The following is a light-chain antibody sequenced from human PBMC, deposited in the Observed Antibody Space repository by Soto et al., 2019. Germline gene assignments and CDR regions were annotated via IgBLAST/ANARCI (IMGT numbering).Light chain of an antibody. CDR1: QDISRF. J-gene: IGKJ2*01. CDR2: DTS. Sequence: DVQMTQSPSAMSASVGDRVTITCRASQDISRFVAWFQQKPGKAPERLIYDTSTLQVGVPSRFSGGGSGTDFTLVISGLQPEDFATYYCLQHNSYPYTFGQGTKLEIK. V-gene: IGKV1-17*03. CDR3: LQHNSYPYT.